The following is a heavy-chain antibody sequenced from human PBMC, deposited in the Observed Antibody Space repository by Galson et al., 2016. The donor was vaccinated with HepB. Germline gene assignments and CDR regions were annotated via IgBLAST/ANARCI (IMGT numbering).Heavy chain of an antibody. CDR1: GDSTSSGSYY. CDR2: ISTSGST. Sequence: TLSLTCAVSGDSTSSGSYYWSWIRRPAGEGLEWIGHISTSGSTKYNPSLKDRVTISLDTSKNQFSLSLNSVTAADTAVYYCARGITPFLRFDPWGQGTLVTVSS. J-gene: IGHJ5*02. CDR3: ARGITPFLRFDP. V-gene: IGHV4-61*09.